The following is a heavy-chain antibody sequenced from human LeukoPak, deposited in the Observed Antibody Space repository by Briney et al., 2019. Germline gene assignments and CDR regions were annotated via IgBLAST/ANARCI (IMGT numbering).Heavy chain of an antibody. Sequence: SVKVSCKASGGTFSSYAISWVRQAPGQGLEWMGRIIPILGIANYAQKFQGRVTITADKSTSTAYMELSSLRSEDTAVYYCASNQDYGDHYYYYGMDIWGQGTTVTVS. CDR3: ASNQDYGDHYYYYGMDI. CDR2: IIPILGIA. J-gene: IGHJ6*02. V-gene: IGHV1-69*04. D-gene: IGHD4-17*01. CDR1: GGTFSSYA.